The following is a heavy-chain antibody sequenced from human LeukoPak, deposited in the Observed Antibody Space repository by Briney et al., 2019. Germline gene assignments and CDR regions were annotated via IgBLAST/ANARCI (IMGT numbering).Heavy chain of an antibody. CDR2: INHSGST. CDR1: GGSFSGYY. J-gene: IGHJ5*02. D-gene: IGHD3-10*01. Sequence: SETLSLTCAVYGGSFSGYYWSGIRQPPGKGRDWIGEINHSGSTNYNPSLKSRVTISVDTSKNQFSLKLSSVTAADTAVYYCARGPINCGSGRYNWFDPWGQGTLVTVSS. V-gene: IGHV4-34*01. CDR3: ARGPINCGSGRYNWFDP.